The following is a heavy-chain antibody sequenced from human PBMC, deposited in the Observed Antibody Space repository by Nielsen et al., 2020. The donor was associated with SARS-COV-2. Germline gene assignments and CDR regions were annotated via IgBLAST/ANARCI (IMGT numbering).Heavy chain of an antibody. D-gene: IGHD3-3*01. CDR3: ARDSRAITIFGVVTRNWFDP. CDR2: ISYDGSNK. V-gene: IGHV3-30-3*01. Sequence: GGSLRLSCAASGFTFSSYAMHWVRQAPGKGLEWVAVISYDGSNKYYADSVKGRFTISRDNSKNTLYLQMNSLRAEDTAVYYCARDSRAITIFGVVTRNWFDPWGQGTLVTVSS. CDR1: GFTFSSYA. J-gene: IGHJ5*02.